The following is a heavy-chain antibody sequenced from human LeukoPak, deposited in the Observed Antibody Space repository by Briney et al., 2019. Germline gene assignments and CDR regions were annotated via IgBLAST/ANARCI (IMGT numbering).Heavy chain of an antibody. CDR1: GCSTSSYY. Sequence: KPSETLSLTFTLSGCSTSSYYWSWIRRPPGKGLEWIGYIYYDGSTNYNPSLKSRVSISVDTSKNQFSLKLSSVTAADTAVYYCARGSGSGNWYFDLWGRGTLVTVSS. V-gene: IGHV4-59*01. D-gene: IGHD2-15*01. J-gene: IGHJ2*01. CDR2: IYYDGST. CDR3: ARGSGSGNWYFDL.